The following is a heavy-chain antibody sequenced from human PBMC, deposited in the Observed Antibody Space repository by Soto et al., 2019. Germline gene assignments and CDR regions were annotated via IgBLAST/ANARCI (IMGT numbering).Heavy chain of an antibody. CDR3: AKDKALGDCSGGSCYYYYMDV. CDR2: ISWNSGSI. CDR1: GFTFDDYA. J-gene: IGHJ6*03. V-gene: IGHV3-9*01. Sequence: GGSLRLSCAASGFTFDDYAMHWVRQAPGKGLEWVSGISWNSGSIGYADSVKGRFTISRDNAKNSLYLQMNSLRAEDTALYYCAKDKALGDCSGGSCYYYYMDVWGKGTTVTVSS. D-gene: IGHD2-15*01.